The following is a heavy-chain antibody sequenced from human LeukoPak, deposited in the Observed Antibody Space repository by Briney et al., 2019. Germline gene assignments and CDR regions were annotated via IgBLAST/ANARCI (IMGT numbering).Heavy chain of an antibody. CDR1: GYTFTGYY. D-gene: IGHD3-10*01. J-gene: IGHJ4*02. CDR2: ITPNSGGT. V-gene: IGHV1-2*02. Sequence: ASVKASCKASGYTFTGYYMHWVRQAPGQGLEWMGWITPNSGGTNYAQKFQGRVTMTRDTSISTAYMELSRLRSDDTAVYYCARGGDYYGSGSYPSHYWGQGTLVTVSS. CDR3: ARGGDYYGSGSYPSHY.